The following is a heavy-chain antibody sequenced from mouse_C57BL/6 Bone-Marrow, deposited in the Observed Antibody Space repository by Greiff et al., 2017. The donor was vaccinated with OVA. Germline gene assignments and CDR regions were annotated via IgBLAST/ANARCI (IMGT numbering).Heavy chain of an antibody. D-gene: IGHD1-1*01. CDR3: AGWDYYGSSYYFDY. Sequence: QVQLQQSGPELVKPGASVKISCKASGYAFSSSWMNWVKQRPGKGLEWIGRIYPGDGDTNYNGKFKGKATLTADKSSSTAYMQLSSLTSEDSAVYFCAGWDYYGSSYYFDYWGQGTTLTVSS. V-gene: IGHV1-82*01. J-gene: IGHJ2*01. CDR1: GYAFSSSW. CDR2: IYPGDGDT.